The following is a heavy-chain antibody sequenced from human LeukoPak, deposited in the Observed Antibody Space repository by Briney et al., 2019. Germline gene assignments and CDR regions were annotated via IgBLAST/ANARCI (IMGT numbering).Heavy chain of an antibody. V-gene: IGHV5-51*01. CDR1: GYSFTSYW. CDR2: IYPGDSDT. J-gene: IGHJ4*02. CDR3: ASGVQWLVSSIDY. Sequence: GESLKISCKGSGYSFTSYWIGWVRQMPGKSLEWMGIIYPGDSDTRYSPSFQGQVTISAGKSISTPYLQWSSLKASDTAMYYCASGVQWLVSSIDYWGQGTLVTVSS. D-gene: IGHD6-19*01.